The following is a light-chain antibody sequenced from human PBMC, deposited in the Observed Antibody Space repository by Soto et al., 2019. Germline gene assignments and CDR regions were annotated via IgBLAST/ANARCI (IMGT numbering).Light chain of an antibody. Sequence: EIVLTQSPGTLSLSPGERVTLSCRASQSVSSSYLAWYQQKPGQAPRLLRATGIPDRFSGSGSGTDFTLTISRLEPEDFAVYYCQHYGTSPFPFGPGTKVDIK. V-gene: IGKV3-20*01. CDR1: QSVSSSY. CDR3: QHYGTSPFP. J-gene: IGKJ3*01.